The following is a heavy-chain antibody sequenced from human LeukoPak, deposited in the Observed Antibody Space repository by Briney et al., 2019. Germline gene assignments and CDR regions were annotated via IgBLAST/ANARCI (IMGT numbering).Heavy chain of an antibody. CDR3: ARELLLCGGDCNDY. J-gene: IGHJ4*02. V-gene: IGHV3-48*03. CDR1: GFTFSDFE. Sequence: GGSLRLSCAASGFTFSDFEMNWVRQVPGKGLEWVSHIDGGGGSIFYADSVKGRFTVSRDNAKNSLYLQMNSLRVEDTAIYYCARELLLCGGDCNDYWGQGTLVTVSS. D-gene: IGHD2-21*02. CDR2: IDGGGGSI.